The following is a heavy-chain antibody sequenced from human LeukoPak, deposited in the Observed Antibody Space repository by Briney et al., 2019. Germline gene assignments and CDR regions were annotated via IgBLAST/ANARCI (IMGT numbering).Heavy chain of an antibody. J-gene: IGHJ5*02. CDR2: INHSGST. V-gene: IGHV4-34*10. D-gene: IGHD6-13*01. Sequence: SETLSLTCAVYGGSFSGYYWSWIRQPPGKGLEWIGEINHSGSTNYNPSLKSRITMSVDTSKNQFSLKLSSVTAADTAVYFCARVTAAGTSIVFDPWGQGTLVTVSS. CDR3: ARVTAAGTSIVFDP. CDR1: GGSFSGYY.